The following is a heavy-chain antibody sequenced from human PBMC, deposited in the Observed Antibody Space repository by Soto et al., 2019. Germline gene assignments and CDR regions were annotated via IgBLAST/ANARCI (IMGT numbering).Heavy chain of an antibody. V-gene: IGHV3-15*01. D-gene: IGHD2-2*01. CDR3: TTDSAVCSSTSCYAAFDI. J-gene: IGHJ3*02. CDR1: GFTFSNAW. CDR2: IKSKTDGGTT. Sequence: GGSLRLSCAASGFTFSNAWMSWVRQAPGKGLEWVGRIKSKTDGGTTDYAAPVKGRFTISRDDSKNTLYLQMNGLKTEDTAVYYCTTDSAVCSSTSCYAAFDIWGQGTMVTVSS.